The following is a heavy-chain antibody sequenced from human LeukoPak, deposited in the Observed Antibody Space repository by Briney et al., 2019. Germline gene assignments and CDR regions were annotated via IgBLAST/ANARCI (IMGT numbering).Heavy chain of an antibody. Sequence: GGSLRLSCAASGFTFSSYAMHWVRQAPGKGLEWVAVISYDGSNKYYADSVKGRFTISRGNSKNTLYLQMNSLRAEDTAVYYCARTPYYDFWSGYSAYFDYWGQGTLVTVSS. D-gene: IGHD3-3*01. CDR2: ISYDGSNK. CDR3: ARTPYYDFWSGYSAYFDY. CDR1: GFTFSSYA. J-gene: IGHJ4*02. V-gene: IGHV3-30*04.